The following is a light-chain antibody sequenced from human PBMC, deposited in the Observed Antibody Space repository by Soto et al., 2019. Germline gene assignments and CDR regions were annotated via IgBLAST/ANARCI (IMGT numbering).Light chain of an antibody. V-gene: IGLV2-11*01. CDR3: CSYAGSYSWV. J-gene: IGLJ3*02. Sequence: QSALTQPRSVSGSPGQSVTISCTGTSSDVGAYNYVSWYQHHPGKAPKVMIYDVSERPSGVPDRSSGSKSDNKASLTISGLQAEDEADYYCSYAGSYSWVFGGGTKLTVL. CDR2: DVS. CDR1: SSDVGAYNY.